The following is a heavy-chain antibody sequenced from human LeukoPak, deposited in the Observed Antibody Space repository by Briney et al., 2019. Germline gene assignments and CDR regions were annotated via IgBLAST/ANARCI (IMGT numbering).Heavy chain of an antibody. V-gene: IGHV3-21*01. J-gene: IGHJ5*02. Sequence: GGSLRLSCAASGFTFSSYSMNWVRQAPGKGLEWVSSISSSSSYIYYADSVKGRFTISRDNAKNSLYLQMNSLRAEDTAVYYCARDPLGEAAAGTWFDPWGQGTLVTVFS. CDR2: ISSSSSYI. CDR1: GFTFSSYS. D-gene: IGHD6-13*01. CDR3: ARDPLGEAAAGTWFDP.